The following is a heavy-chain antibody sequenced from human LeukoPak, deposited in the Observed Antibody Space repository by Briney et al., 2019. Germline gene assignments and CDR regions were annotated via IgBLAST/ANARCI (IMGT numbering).Heavy chain of an antibody. D-gene: IGHD3-3*01. CDR1: GFIFIHFW. J-gene: IGHJ6*03. Sequence: GGSLRLSCEASGFIFIHFWMSWVRQAPWKGLEWVASIRQDGSEGYYVDSVKGRFNISRDNAKNSLYLQVNSLRVEDTAIYYCARQNLYYDFWSGYSRDYYYMDVWGKGTTVTVSS. CDR3: ARQNLYYDFWSGYSRDYYYMDV. V-gene: IGHV3-7*01. CDR2: IRQDGSEG.